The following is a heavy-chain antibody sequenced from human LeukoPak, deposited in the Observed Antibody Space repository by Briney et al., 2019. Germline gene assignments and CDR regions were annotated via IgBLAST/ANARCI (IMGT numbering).Heavy chain of an antibody. D-gene: IGHD3-10*01. CDR1: GFTVSSNY. CDR2: LYSGGST. CDR3: AMVRGVTQSRYFDY. V-gene: IGHV3-53*01. J-gene: IGHJ4*02. Sequence: GGSLRLSCAASGFTVSSNYLSWVRPAPGKGLEWVSVLYSGGSTYYADSVKGRFTISRDNSKNTLYLQMNSLRDEDTAVYYCAMVRGVTQSRYFDYWGQGTLVTVSS.